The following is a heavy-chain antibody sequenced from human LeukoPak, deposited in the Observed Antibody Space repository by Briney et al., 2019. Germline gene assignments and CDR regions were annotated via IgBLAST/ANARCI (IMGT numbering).Heavy chain of an antibody. CDR2: IIPISGTA. J-gene: IGHJ5*02. V-gene: IGHV1-69*13. CDR3: AGGATYCSSTSCYAGWFDP. CDR1: GGTFSSYA. D-gene: IGHD2-2*01. Sequence: ASVKVSCKASGGTFSSYAISWVRQAPGQGLEWMGGIIPISGTANYAQKFQGRVTITADESTSTAYMELSSLRSEDTAVYYCAGGATYCSSTSCYAGWFDPWGQGTLVTVSS.